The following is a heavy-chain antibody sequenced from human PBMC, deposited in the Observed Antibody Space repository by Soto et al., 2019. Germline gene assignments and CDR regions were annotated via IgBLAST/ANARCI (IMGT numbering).Heavy chain of an antibody. J-gene: IGHJ4*02. Sequence: EVQLLESGGGLVQPGGSLRLSCAASGFTFSNYAMSWVRQAPGKGLEWVSAISISGTGTYYADSVKGRFTISRDNSKNTLYLQMNSLRAEDTAVYYCAKDELGYFYYDSTGYGGNLDYWGQGTLVTVSS. V-gene: IGHV3-23*01. CDR3: AKDELGYFYYDSTGYGGNLDY. D-gene: IGHD3-22*01. CDR2: ISISGTGT. CDR1: GFTFSNYA.